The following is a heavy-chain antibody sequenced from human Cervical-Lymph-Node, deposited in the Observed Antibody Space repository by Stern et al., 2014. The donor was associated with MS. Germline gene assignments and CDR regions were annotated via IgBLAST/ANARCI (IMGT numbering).Heavy chain of an antibody. V-gene: IGHV3-33*01. CDR2: IWYDGSNK. D-gene: IGHD3-22*01. CDR3: ARVDYDSSGYPFDY. Sequence: DQLVESGGGVVQPGRSLRLSCAASGFTFSSYGMHWVRQAPGKGLEWVAVIWYDGSNKYYADSVKGRFTISRDNSKNTLYLQMNSLRAEDTAVYYCARVDYDSSGYPFDYWGQGTLVTVSS. CDR1: GFTFSSYG. J-gene: IGHJ4*02.